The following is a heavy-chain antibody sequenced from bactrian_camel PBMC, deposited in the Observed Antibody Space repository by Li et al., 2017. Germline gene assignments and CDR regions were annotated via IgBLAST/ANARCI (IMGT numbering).Heavy chain of an antibody. J-gene: IGHJ4*01. CDR1: GDPNMNC. CDR3: AAGWLKYYSNEGAVFKEVGAFNY. D-gene: IGHD2*01. Sequence: HVQLVESGGGSVQAGGSLRLSCEVSGDPNMNCMSWFREAPGEEREGVAGIYAGGAPTSYGDSAKGRFTISQDAAKNVVFLQMSSLTPDDTAMYYCAAGWLKYYSNEGAVFKEVGAFNYWGQGTQVTVS. CDR2: IYAGGAPT. V-gene: IGHV3S1*01.